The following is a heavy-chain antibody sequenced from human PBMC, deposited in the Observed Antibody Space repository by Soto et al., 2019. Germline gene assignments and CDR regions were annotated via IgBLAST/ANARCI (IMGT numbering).Heavy chain of an antibody. D-gene: IGHD2-2*01. CDR1: GYTFTSYY. V-gene: IGHV1-46*01. J-gene: IGHJ3*02. CDR2: INPSGGST. Sequence: ASVKVSCKASGYTFTSYYMHWVRQAPGQGLEWMGIINPSGGSTSYAQKFQGRVTMARDTSTSTVYMELSSLRSEDTAVYYCARDNPFDCSSTSRPNAFDIWGQGTMVTVPS. CDR3: ARDNPFDCSSTSRPNAFDI.